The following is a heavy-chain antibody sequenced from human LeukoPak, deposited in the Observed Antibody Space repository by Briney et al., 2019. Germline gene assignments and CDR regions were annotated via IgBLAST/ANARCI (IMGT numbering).Heavy chain of an antibody. CDR2: INTNTGNP. Sequence: ASVTDSFMASVYTFTIYGISWVRQAPGQGLEWMGWINTNTGNPTYAQGFTGRFVFSLDTSVSTAYLQISSLKAEDTAVYYCARGSSGWYLDAFDIWGQGTMVTVSS. D-gene: IGHD6-19*01. CDR3: ARGSSGWYLDAFDI. J-gene: IGHJ3*02. CDR1: VYTFTIYG. V-gene: IGHV7-4-1*02.